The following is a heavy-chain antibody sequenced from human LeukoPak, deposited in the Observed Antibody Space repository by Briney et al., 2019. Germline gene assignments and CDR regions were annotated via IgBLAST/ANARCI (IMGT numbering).Heavy chain of an antibody. V-gene: IGHV3-48*04. Sequence: GGSLRLSCAASGFNFSTYNINWVRQAPGRGLEWVSFISSSSTTIYYADSVEGRFTISRDNAENALYLQMDSLRAEDTAVYYCARAPAVSFDYWGQGALITVSS. CDR1: GFNFSTYN. CDR3: ARAPAVSFDY. J-gene: IGHJ4*02. D-gene: IGHD2-2*01. CDR2: ISSSSTTI.